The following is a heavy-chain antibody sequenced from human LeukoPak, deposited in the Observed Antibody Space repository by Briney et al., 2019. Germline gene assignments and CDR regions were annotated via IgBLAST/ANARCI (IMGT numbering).Heavy chain of an antibody. CDR1: GGSISSYY. CDR3: ARIGGIGGDYFDY. D-gene: IGHD1-26*01. J-gene: IGHJ4*02. Sequence: SETLSLTCTVSGGSISSYYWSWIRQPPGKGLEWIGYIYYSGSTNYNPSLKRRVTISVDTSKNQFSLKLSSVTAADTAVYYCARIGGIGGDYFDYWGQGTLVTVSS. V-gene: IGHV4-59*01. CDR2: IYYSGST.